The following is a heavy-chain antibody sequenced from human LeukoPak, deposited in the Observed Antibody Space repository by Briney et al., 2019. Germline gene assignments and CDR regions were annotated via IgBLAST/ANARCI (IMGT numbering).Heavy chain of an antibody. CDR1: GFTFSSYG. CDR2: ISYDGSSK. J-gene: IGHJ4*02. CDR3: ARGENSKTYPVSGF. V-gene: IGHV3-30*03. Sequence: GKSLRLSCAASGFTFSSYGMHWVRQAPGKGLEWVAVISYDGSSKYYIDSVKGRFTISRDNSKNTLYLQMNSLRAEDTAVYYCARGENSKTYPVSGFWGQGTLVTVSS. D-gene: IGHD2/OR15-2a*01.